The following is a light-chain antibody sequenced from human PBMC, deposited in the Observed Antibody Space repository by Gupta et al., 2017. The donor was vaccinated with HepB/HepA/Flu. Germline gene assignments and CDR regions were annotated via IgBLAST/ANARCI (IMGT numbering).Light chain of an antibody. CDR1: SSDVGYYKY. CDR3: SSYTRNNTQV. Sequence: HFALTQPACVSGSPGQSITIPCTGTSSDVGYYKYVSWFQQYPGKDPKLMLFDVSNRTSGVSNRFSGAKSGSTAALTISGRQADEEADYYCSSYTRNNTQVFGTGTKVTVL. CDR2: DVS. V-gene: IGLV2-14*03. J-gene: IGLJ1*01.